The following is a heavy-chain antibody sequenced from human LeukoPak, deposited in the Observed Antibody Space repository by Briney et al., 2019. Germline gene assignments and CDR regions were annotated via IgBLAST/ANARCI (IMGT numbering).Heavy chain of an antibody. CDR3: AINGGGDSGYGNFDY. CDR1: RFTFDDYA. V-gene: IGHV3-9*01. Sequence: SGGSLRLSCAVSRFTFDDYAMHWLRQVPGKALVWVSGINWNSDSIVYADSVKGRFTTSRDNAKNSLYLQMNSPRAEDTAFYYCAINGGGDSGYGNFDYWGQGTMVTVSS. J-gene: IGHJ4*02. D-gene: IGHD5-12*01. CDR2: INWNSDSI.